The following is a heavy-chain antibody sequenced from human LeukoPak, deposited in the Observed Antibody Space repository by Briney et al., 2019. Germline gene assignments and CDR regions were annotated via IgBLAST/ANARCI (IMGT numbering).Heavy chain of an antibody. J-gene: IGHJ5*02. CDR2: IYGSGST. V-gene: IGHV4-61*02. D-gene: IGHD2-2*01. CDR1: GGSLISNNFY. Sequence: PSETLSLTCTVSGGSLISNNFYWRWLRRPAGTGLEWIGRIYGSGSTKYSPSLRGRVTISMDTSKNQFSLNLNAVTAADTAVYFCARGWGSTSSNYFDPGDQGTLVTVSA. CDR3: ARGWGSTSSNYFDP.